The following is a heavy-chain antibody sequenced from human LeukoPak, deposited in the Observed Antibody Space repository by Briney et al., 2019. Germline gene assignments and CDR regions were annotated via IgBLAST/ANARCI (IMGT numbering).Heavy chain of an antibody. CDR1: GGSISSSSYY. CDR2: IYYSGST. CDR3: ARLPIMVREIAQDAFDI. Sequence: SETLSLTCTVSGGSISSSSYYWGWIRQPPGKGLEWIGSIYYSGSTYYNPSLTSRVTISVDTSKNQFSLKLSSVTAADTAVYYCARLPIMVREIAQDAFDIWGQGTMVTVTS. J-gene: IGHJ3*02. D-gene: IGHD3-10*01. V-gene: IGHV4-39*01.